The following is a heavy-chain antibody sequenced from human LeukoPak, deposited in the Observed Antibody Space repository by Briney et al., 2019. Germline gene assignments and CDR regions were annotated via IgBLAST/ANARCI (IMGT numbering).Heavy chain of an antibody. V-gene: IGHV3-23*01. CDR3: AKGRTGPLRFGVVISGDY. J-gene: IGHJ4*02. CDR2: ISGSGGST. CDR1: GFTFSSYA. Sequence: GGPLRLSCAASGFTFSSYAMSWVRQAPGNGLDWVSAISGSGGSTYYADSAKGRFTISSDNSKNTLYLQMNSLRAEDTAVYYCAKGRTGPLRFGVVISGDYWGQGTLVTVSS. D-gene: IGHD3-3*01.